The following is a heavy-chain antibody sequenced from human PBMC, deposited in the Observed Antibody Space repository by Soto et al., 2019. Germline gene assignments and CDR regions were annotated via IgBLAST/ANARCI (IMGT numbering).Heavy chain of an antibody. Sequence: GASVKVSCKASGYTFTSYAMHWVRQAPGQRLEWMGWINAGNGNTKYSQKFQGRVTITRDTSASTAYMELSSLRSEDTAVYYCARDSPPYSSSWYSYYYYGMDVWGQGTTVTVSS. J-gene: IGHJ6*02. V-gene: IGHV1-3*01. CDR1: GYTFTSYA. D-gene: IGHD6-13*01. CDR2: INAGNGNT. CDR3: ARDSPPYSSSWYSYYYYGMDV.